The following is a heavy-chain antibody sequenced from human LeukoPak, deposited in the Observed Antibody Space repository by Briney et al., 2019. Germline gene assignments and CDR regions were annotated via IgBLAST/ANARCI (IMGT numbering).Heavy chain of an antibody. Sequence: SETLSLTCTVSGGSISSSSYYWGWIRQPPGKGLERIGSIYYSGSTYYNPSLKSRVTISVDTSKNQFSLKLSSVTAADTAVYYCARDPYYYDSSGYFDYWGQGTLVTVSS. D-gene: IGHD3-22*01. CDR3: ARDPYYYDSSGYFDY. J-gene: IGHJ4*02. CDR1: GGSISSSSYY. CDR2: IYYSGST. V-gene: IGHV4-39*02.